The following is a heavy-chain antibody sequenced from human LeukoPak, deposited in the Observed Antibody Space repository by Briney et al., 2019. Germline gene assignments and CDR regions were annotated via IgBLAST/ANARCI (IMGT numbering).Heavy chain of an antibody. CDR1: GFTFDDYG. J-gene: IGHJ6*04. V-gene: IGHV3-20*04. Sequence: RSGGSLRLSCAASGFTFDDYGMSWVRQAPGKGLEWVSGINWNGGSTGYADSVKGRFTISRDNAKNSLYLQMNSLRAEDTALYYCARVYYDFWSGYHMDVWGKGSTVTVSS. CDR2: INWNGGST. CDR3: ARVYYDFWSGYHMDV. D-gene: IGHD3-3*01.